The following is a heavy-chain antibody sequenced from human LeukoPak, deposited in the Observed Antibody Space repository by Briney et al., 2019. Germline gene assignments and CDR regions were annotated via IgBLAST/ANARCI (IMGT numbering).Heavy chain of an antibody. CDR3: VSGNGYDFRYFDY. V-gene: IGHV4-31*03. J-gene: IGHJ4*02. D-gene: IGHD5-12*01. CDR1: GGSISSGAYY. CDR2: IYYSGST. Sequence: SETLSLTCTVSGGSISSGAYYWSWIRQHPGKGLEWIVYIYYSGSTYYNPSLKSRVTISVDTSKNQFSLRLSSVTAADTAVYYCVSGNGYDFRYFDYWCEGTVVTVPS.